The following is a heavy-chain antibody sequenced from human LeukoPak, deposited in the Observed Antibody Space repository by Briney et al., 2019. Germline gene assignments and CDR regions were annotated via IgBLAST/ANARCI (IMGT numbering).Heavy chain of an antibody. CDR3: ARGTPRRGRYCSSTSCYKGIFDY. CDR1: GGSFSGYY. Sequence: ASETLSLTRAVYGGSFSGYYWSWIRQPPGKGLEWIGEINHSGSTNYNPSLKSRITISVDTSKNQFSLKLSSVTAADTAVYYCARGTPRRGRYCSSTSCYKGIFDYWGQGTLVTVSS. J-gene: IGHJ4*02. D-gene: IGHD2-2*02. CDR2: INHSGST. V-gene: IGHV4-34*01.